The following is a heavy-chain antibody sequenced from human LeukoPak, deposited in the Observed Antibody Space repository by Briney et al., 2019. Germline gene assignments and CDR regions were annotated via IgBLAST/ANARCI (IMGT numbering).Heavy chain of an antibody. D-gene: IGHD3-16*01. Sequence: GGSLRLYCAASGFTFSDSWMSWVRQAPGKGLEWVANMNQDGSVKDYVDSVKGRFTISRDNARNSLYLQMSSLRAEDTAVYYCATYTHWVAGDVWGQGTTVTVSS. CDR2: MNQDGSVK. V-gene: IGHV3-7*01. CDR1: GFTFSDSW. J-gene: IGHJ6*02. CDR3: ATYTHWVAGDV.